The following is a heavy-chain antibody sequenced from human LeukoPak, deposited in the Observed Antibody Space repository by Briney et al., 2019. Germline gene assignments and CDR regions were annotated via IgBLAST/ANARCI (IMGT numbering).Heavy chain of an antibody. V-gene: IGHV3-7*01. J-gene: IGHJ6*02. CDR2: IKQDGSEK. CDR1: GFTFSSYW. Sequence: GGSLRLSCAASGFTFSSYWMSWVRQAPGKGLEWVANIKQDGSEKYYVDSVKGRFTISRDNAKNSLYLQMNSLRAEDTAVYYCARADPNYYYYYGMDVWGQGTTVTVSS. CDR3: ARADPNYYYYYGMDV.